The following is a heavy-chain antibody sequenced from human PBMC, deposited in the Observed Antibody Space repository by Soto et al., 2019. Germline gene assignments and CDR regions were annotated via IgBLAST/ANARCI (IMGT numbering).Heavy chain of an antibody. J-gene: IGHJ5*02. CDR2: ISYDGSNK. CDR1: GFTFSSYG. CDR3: AKGSKEVRGVRLDP. V-gene: IGHV3-30*18. D-gene: IGHD3-10*01. Sequence: GGSLRLSCAASGFTFSSYGMHWVRQAPGKGLEWVAVISYDGSNKYYADSVKGRFTISRDNSKNTLYLQMNSLRAEDTAVYYCAKGSKEVRGVRLDPWGQGTLVTVSS.